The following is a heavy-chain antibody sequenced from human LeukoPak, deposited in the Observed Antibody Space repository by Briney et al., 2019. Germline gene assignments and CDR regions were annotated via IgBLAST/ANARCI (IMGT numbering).Heavy chain of an antibody. V-gene: IGHV3-30*02. CDR3: AKEKGRHYNWFDP. CDR2: IRYDGSNK. Sequence: VGSLRLSCAASGFTFSSYGMHWVRQAPGKGLEWVAFIRYDGSNKYYADSVKGRFTISRDNSKNTLYLQMNSLRAEDTAVYYCAKEKGRHYNWFDPWGQGTLVTVSS. D-gene: IGHD3-10*01. J-gene: IGHJ5*02. CDR1: GFTFSSYG.